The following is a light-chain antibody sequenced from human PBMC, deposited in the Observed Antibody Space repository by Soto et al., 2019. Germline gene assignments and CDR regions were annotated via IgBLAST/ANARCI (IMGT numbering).Light chain of an antibody. CDR1: QSFSSTY. J-gene: IGKJ5*01. V-gene: IGKV3-20*01. CDR3: QQYGSSPIT. CDR2: GAS. Sequence: EIVLTQSPGTLSLSPGERATLSCRASQSFSSTYLAWYQQKPGQAPRLLVYGASSRATGIPDRFSGFGSGTDFTLTISRLAPEDCAVYFCQQYGSSPITFGQGTRLEIK.